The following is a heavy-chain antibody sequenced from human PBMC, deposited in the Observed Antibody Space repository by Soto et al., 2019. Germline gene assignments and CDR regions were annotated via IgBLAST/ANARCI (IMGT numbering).Heavy chain of an antibody. CDR3: ARALITMVRGVNWFDP. CDR1: GGSISSGGYY. D-gene: IGHD3-10*01. Sequence: QVQLQESGPGLVKPSQTLSLTCTVSGGSISSGGYYWSWIRQHPGKGLEWIGYIYYSGSTYYNPSLTRRVTISVDTSKNQFSLKLSSVTAADTAVYYCARALITMVRGVNWFDPWGQGTLVTVSS. J-gene: IGHJ5*02. CDR2: IYYSGST. V-gene: IGHV4-31*03.